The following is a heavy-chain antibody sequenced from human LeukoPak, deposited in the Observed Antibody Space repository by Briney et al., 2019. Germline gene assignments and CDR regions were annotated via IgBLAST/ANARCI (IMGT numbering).Heavy chain of an antibody. J-gene: IGHJ4*02. CDR2: INHSGST. Sequence: SETLSLTCAVYGGSFSGYYWRGRREPPGKGLEGIGEINHSGSTNYNPSLKSRVTISVDTSKNQLSLKLSSVTAADTAVYYCARAILHYDFWSGRNLDYWGQGTLVTVSS. CDR1: GGSFSGYY. D-gene: IGHD3-3*01. CDR3: ARAILHYDFWSGRNLDY. V-gene: IGHV4-34*01.